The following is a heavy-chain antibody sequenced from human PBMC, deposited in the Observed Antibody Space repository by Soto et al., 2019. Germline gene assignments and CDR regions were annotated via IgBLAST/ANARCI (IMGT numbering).Heavy chain of an antibody. J-gene: IGHJ4*02. CDR3: ARDRSLGIAAAGLDH. V-gene: IGHV1-18*04. CDR1: GYTFTSYC. CDR2: ISAYNGNT. Sequence: ASVKVSCKASGYTFTSYCISWVRQSPVQGLEWMGWISAYNGNTNYAQKLQGRVTMTTDTSTSTAYMELRSLRSDDTAVYYCARDRSLGIAAAGLDHWGPGTLVTVSS. D-gene: IGHD6-13*01.